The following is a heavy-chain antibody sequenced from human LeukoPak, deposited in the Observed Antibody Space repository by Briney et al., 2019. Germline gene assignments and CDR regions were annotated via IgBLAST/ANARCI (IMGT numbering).Heavy chain of an antibody. J-gene: IGHJ6*03. D-gene: IGHD2/OR15-2a*01. CDR2: INTNTGNP. CDR1: GYTFTSYA. CDR3: ARKESVYYYMDV. V-gene: IGHV7-4-1*02. Sequence: ASVKVSCKASGYTFTSYAMNWVRQAPGQGLEWMGWINTNTGNPTYAQGFTGRFVFSLDTPVSTAYLQISSLKAEDTAVYYCARKESVYYYMDVWGKGTTVTVSS.